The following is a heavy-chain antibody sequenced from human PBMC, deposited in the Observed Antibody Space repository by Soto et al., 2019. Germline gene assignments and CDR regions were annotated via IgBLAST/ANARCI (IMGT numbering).Heavy chain of an antibody. Sequence: SVKVSCKASGGTFSSYAISWVRQAPGQGLEWMGGIIPIFGTANYAQKFQGRVTITADESTSTAYMELSSLRSEDTAVYYCAREHGLRMITFGGVIGWRSDAFDIWGQGTMVTVSS. CDR3: AREHGLRMITFGGVIGWRSDAFDI. CDR2: IIPIFGTA. D-gene: IGHD3-16*02. V-gene: IGHV1-69*13. J-gene: IGHJ3*02. CDR1: GGTFSSYA.